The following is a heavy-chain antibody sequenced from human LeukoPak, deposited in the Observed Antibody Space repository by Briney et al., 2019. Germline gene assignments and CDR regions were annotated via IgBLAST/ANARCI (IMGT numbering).Heavy chain of an antibody. CDR2: IIPIFGTA. CDR1: GGTFSSYA. D-gene: IGHD3-16*01. V-gene: IGHV1-69*05. J-gene: IGHJ4*02. CDR3: ATLGGYRISYYFDY. Sequence: SVKVSCKASGGTFSSYAISWVRQAPGQGLEWMGRIIPIFGTANYAQKFQGGVTITTDESTSTAYMELSSLRSEDTAVYYCATLGGYRISYYFDYWGQGTLVTVSS.